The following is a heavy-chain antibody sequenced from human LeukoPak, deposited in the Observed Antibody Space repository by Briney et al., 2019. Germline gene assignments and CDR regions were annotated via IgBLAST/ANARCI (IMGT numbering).Heavy chain of an antibody. CDR2: ISSSSSYI. Sequence: TPGRSLRLSCAASGFTFSSYGMHWVRQAPGKGLEWVSSISSSSSYIYYADSVKGRFTISRDNAKNSLYLQMNSLRAEDTAVYYCAELGITMIGGVWGKGTTVTISS. D-gene: IGHD3-10*02. J-gene: IGHJ6*04. CDR3: AELGITMIGGV. V-gene: IGHV3-21*01. CDR1: GFTFSSYG.